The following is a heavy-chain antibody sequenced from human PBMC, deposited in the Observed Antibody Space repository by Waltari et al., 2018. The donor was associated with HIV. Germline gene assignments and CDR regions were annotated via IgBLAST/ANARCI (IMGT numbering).Heavy chain of an antibody. Sequence: QITLKESGPTLVKPTQTLTLTCTFSGFSLSTSGVGAAWTRQPPGKALEWLALIYWDDDKRYSPSLKSRLTITKDTPKNQVVLTMTNMDPVDTATYYCARQGGGRQNNAKYFDYWGQGTLVTVSS. J-gene: IGHJ4*02. CDR2: IYWDDDK. CDR1: GFSLSTSGVG. CDR3: ARQGGGRQNNAKYFDY. D-gene: IGHD2-2*01. V-gene: IGHV2-5*02.